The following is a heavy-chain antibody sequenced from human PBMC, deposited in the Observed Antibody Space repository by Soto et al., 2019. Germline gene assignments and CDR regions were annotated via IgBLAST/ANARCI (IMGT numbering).Heavy chain of an antibody. D-gene: IGHD6-13*01. CDR2: IYYSGST. V-gene: IGHV4-59*01. CDR1: GGSISSYY. J-gene: IGHJ4*02. Sequence: PSETLSLTCTVSGGSISSYYWSWIRQPPGKGLEWIGYIYYSGSTNYNPSLKSRVTISVDTSKNQFSLKLSSVTAADTAVYYCARGGIAAGDVFDYWGQGTLVTVSS. CDR3: ARGGIAAGDVFDY.